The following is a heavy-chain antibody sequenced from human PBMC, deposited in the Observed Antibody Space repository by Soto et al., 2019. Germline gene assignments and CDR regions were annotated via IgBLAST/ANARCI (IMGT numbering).Heavy chain of an antibody. J-gene: IGHJ4*02. D-gene: IGHD5-12*01. V-gene: IGHV1-69*12. CDR3: ARAQGSSGYEGLSN. CDR2: IIPIFGTA. CDR1: GGTFSSYA. Sequence: QVQLVQSGAEVKKPGSSVKVSCKASGGTFSSYAISWVRQAPGQGLEWMGGIIPIFGTANYAQKFQGRVTITADESTSTASMELSSLRSEDTAVYYCARAQGSSGYEGLSNWGQGTLVTVSS.